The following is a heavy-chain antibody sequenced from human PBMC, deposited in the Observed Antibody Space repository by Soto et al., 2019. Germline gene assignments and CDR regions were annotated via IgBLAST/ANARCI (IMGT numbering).Heavy chain of an antibody. V-gene: IGHV1-69*13. CDR3: AKVVGATTAVAFDI. CDR2: TIPIFGTA. D-gene: IGHD1-26*01. Sequence: SVKVSCKASGGTFSSYAISWVRQAPGQGLEWMGGTIPIFGTANYAQKFQGRVTITADESTSTAYMELSSLRSEDTAVYYCAKVVGATTAVAFDIWGQGTMVTVSS. CDR1: GGTFSSYA. J-gene: IGHJ3*02.